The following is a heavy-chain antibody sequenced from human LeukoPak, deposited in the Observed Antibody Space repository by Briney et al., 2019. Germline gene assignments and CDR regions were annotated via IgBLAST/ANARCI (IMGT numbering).Heavy chain of an antibody. CDR1: GYTFTSYD. Sequence: ASVKVSCKASGYTFTSYDINWVRQATGQGLEWMGWINPNSGGTNYAQKFQGRVTMTRDTFISTAYMELSRLRSDDTAVYYCARPHPYYYDSSGYLVYWGQGTLVTVSS. D-gene: IGHD3-22*01. CDR2: INPNSGGT. V-gene: IGHV1-2*02. J-gene: IGHJ4*02. CDR3: ARPHPYYYDSSGYLVY.